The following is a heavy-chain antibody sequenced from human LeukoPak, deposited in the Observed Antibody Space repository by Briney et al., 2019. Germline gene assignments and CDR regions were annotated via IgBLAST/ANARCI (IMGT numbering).Heavy chain of an antibody. CDR3: ARDPSMVRGSAFDI. CDR1: GGSISSGSYY. D-gene: IGHD3-10*01. Sequence: PSQTLSLTCTVSGGSISSGSYYWSWIRQPAGKGLEWIGRIYTSGSTNYNPSLKSRVTISVDTSKNQFSLKLSSVTAADTAVYYCARDPSMVRGSAFDIWGQGTMVTVSS. CDR2: IYTSGST. J-gene: IGHJ3*02. V-gene: IGHV4-61*02.